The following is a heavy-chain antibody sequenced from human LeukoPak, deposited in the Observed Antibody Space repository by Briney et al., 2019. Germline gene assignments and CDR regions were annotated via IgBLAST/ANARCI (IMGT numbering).Heavy chain of an antibody. CDR1: GFTFSSYA. CDR3: AKDRQWLYYFDY. V-gene: IGHV3-23*01. CDR2: TSGSGGSA. D-gene: IGHD6-19*01. J-gene: IGHJ4*02. Sequence: GGSLRLSCAASGFTFSSYAMSWVRQAPGKGLEWVSATSGSGGSAYYADSVKGRFTISRDNSKNTLYLQMNSLRAEDTAVYYCAKDRQWLYYFDYWGQGTLVTVSS.